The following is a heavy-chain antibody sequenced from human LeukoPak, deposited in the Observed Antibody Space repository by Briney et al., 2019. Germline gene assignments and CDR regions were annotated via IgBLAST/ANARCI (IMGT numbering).Heavy chain of an antibody. J-gene: IGHJ4*02. V-gene: IGHV3-23*03. CDR2: IYGGGST. Sequence: GGSLRLSCATSGFTFSSYAMSWVRQAPGKGLEWVSVIYGGGSTYYADSVKGRFTISRDTPKNTLYLQMNSLRVEDTAVYYCASWPVGWYGEDSWGQGTLVTVSS. CDR3: ASWPVGWYGEDS. CDR1: GFTFSSYA. D-gene: IGHD6-19*01.